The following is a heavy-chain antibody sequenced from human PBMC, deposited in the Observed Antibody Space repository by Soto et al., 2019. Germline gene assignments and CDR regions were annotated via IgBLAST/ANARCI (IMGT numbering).Heavy chain of an antibody. CDR1: GFTLSSHW. CDR2: INRDGSTI. V-gene: IGHV3-74*01. J-gene: IGHJ3*02. CDR3: ARVADCTYSSNCNGRAAFDM. D-gene: IGHD6-13*01. Sequence: EVQLVESGGGLAQPGGSLRLSCAASGFTLSSHWMHWVRQAPGKGLVWVSRINRDGSTINYDDSVSGRYTISRDNAKNTLSLQMNGLRAEDTAVYYCARVADCTYSSNCNGRAAFDMWGQGTMVTVSS.